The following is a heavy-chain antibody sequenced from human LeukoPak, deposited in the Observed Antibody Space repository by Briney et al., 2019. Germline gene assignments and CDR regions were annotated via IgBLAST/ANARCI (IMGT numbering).Heavy chain of an antibody. CDR2: TYYSGST. J-gene: IGHJ4*02. Sequence: SETLSLTCTVSGGSISSYYWSWIRQPPGKGLEWIGYTYYSGSTNYNPSLKSRVTISVDTSKNRFSLKLSSVTAADTAVYYCARGAYYFDYWGQGTLVTVSS. CDR3: ARGAYYFDY. CDR1: GGSISSYY. V-gene: IGHV4-59*01.